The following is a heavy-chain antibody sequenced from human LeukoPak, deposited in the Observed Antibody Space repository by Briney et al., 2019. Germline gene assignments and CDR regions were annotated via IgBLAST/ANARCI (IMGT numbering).Heavy chain of an antibody. J-gene: IGHJ5*02. CDR1: GGSFSGYY. Sequence: PSETLSLTCAVYGGSFSGYYWSWIRQPPGKGLEWIGEINHSGSTNYNPSLKSRVTISVDTSKNQFSLKLSSVTAADTAVYYCARGKPSSSWFWRSLDPWGQGTLVTVSS. V-gene: IGHV4-34*01. D-gene: IGHD6-13*01. CDR3: ARGKPSSSWFWRSLDP. CDR2: INHSGST.